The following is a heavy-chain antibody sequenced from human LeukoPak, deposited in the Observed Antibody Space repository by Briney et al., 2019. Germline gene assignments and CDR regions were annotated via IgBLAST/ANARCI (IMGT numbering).Heavy chain of an antibody. V-gene: IGHV1-2*02. Sequence: ASVKVSCKASGYTFTGYYMHWVRQAPGQGLEWMGWINPNSGGTNYAQKFQGRVTMTRDTSISTAYMELSRLRSDDTAVYYCARSNHPPLGPGGSYSDFDYWGQGTLVTVSS. CDR3: ARSNHPPLGPGGSYSDFDY. CDR1: GYTFTGYY. D-gene: IGHD1-26*01. J-gene: IGHJ4*02. CDR2: INPNSGGT.